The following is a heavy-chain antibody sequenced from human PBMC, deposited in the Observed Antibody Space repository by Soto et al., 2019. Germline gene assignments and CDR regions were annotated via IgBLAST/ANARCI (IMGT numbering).Heavy chain of an antibody. CDR3: AKDLRQLELLPTYYGMDV. CDR1: GFTFSSYA. CDR2: ISGSGGST. Sequence: GGSLRLSCAASGFTFSSYAMSWVRQAPGKGLEWVSAISGSGGSTYYADSVKGRFTISRDNSKNTLYLQMNSLRAEDTAVYYCAKDLRQLELLPTYYGMDVWGQGTTVTVSS. V-gene: IGHV3-23*01. D-gene: IGHD1-7*01. J-gene: IGHJ6*02.